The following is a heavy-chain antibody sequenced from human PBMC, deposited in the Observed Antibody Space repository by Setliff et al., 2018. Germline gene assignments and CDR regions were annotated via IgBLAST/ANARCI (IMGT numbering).Heavy chain of an antibody. V-gene: IGHV4-31*03. CDR2: ITSSGNT. Sequence: SETLSLTCSVSGDSISIGAYFWSWIRHRPGEGLEYIGHITSSGNTNYSPSLQGRVAISEDTSEDQFSLKLSSVTAADTAIYFCVRGRTSGLFLSRFDPWGQGTLVTVSS. CDR1: GDSISIGAYF. J-gene: IGHJ5*02. D-gene: IGHD2-21*01. CDR3: VRGRTSGLFLSRFDP.